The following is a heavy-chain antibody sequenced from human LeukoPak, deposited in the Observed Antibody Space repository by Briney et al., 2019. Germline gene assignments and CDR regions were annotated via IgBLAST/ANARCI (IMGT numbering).Heavy chain of an antibody. CDR2: IYHSGST. CDR3: ARGLDGYNYFAFDI. Sequence: SETLSLTCTVSGYSISSGYYWGWIRQPPGEGLEWIGSIYHSGSTYYNPSLKSRVTISVDTSKNQFSLKLSSVTAADTAVYYCARGLDGYNYFAFDIWGQGTMVTVSS. V-gene: IGHV4-38-2*02. J-gene: IGHJ3*02. D-gene: IGHD5-24*01. CDR1: GYSISSGYY.